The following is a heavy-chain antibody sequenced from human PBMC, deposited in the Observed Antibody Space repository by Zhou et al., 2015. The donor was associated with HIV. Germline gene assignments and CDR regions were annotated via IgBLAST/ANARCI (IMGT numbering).Heavy chain of an antibody. J-gene: IGHJ2*01. CDR2: IRPMFRGT. Sequence: QLQLLQPGSDVKKPGSSVKVSCRASGDVEHFRTYTITWVRQAPGHGLEWMGGIRPMFRGTDTAGKFQGRVSFGADVTATIVSMELKNLTVDDTAVYFCTRERGRHRDPATGDTFFGRYFDIWGGGTLI. CDR3: TRERGRHRDPATGDTFFGRYFDI. D-gene: IGHD3-16*01. CDR1: GDVEHFRTYT. V-gene: IGHV1-69*01.